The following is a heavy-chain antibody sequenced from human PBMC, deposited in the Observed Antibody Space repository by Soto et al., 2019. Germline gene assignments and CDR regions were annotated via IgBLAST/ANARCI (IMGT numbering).Heavy chain of an antibody. J-gene: IGHJ4*02. Sequence: GGSLRLSCAASGFTFSDYYMSWIRQAPGKGLEWVSSITSSGSTTYYTDSVKGRFTISRDNAKNSLYLQMNSLRAEDTAVYYCARERYSYGPYCFDYWGQGTLVTVSS. CDR3: ARERYSYGPYCFDY. CDR1: GFTFSDYY. CDR2: ITSSGSTT. D-gene: IGHD5-18*01. V-gene: IGHV3-11*01.